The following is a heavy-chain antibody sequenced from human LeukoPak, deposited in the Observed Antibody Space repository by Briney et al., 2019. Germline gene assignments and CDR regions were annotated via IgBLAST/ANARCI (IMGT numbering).Heavy chain of an antibody. CDR3: ARDYRYAFDN. CDR1: GFTFSDYS. J-gene: IGHJ4*02. D-gene: IGHD5-12*01. V-gene: IGHV3-48*04. CDR2: IGSSSGNT. Sequence: PGGSLRLSCTASGFTFSDYSMHWLRQAPGKGLEWLSDIGSSSGNTKYADSVKGRFTISGDNTKNSLYLQMNSLRVENTAVYYCARDYRYAFDNWGQGTLVTVSS.